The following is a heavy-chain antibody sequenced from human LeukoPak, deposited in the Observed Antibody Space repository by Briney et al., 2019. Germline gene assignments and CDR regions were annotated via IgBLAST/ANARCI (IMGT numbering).Heavy chain of an antibody. CDR2: MNSGGSTI. D-gene: IGHD2/OR15-2a*01. CDR3: ATAGEYRLAY. J-gene: IGHJ4*02. V-gene: IGHV3-74*01. CDR1: GFTFSNTW. Sequence: GGSLRLSCAASGFTFSNTWMHWVRQTPGKGLAWVSRMNSGGSTINYADSVKGRFTISRDNAKNTLYLQMNSLRDEDTAIYYCATAGEYRLAYWGRGTLVTVSS.